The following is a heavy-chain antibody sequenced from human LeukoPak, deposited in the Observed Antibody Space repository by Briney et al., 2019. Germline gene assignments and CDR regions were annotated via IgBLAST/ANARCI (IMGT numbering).Heavy chain of an antibody. D-gene: IGHD6-6*01. CDR1: GFTFDDYG. V-gene: IGHV3-74*01. Sequence: GGSLRLSCAASGFTFDDYGMSWVRQAPGKGLVWVPRINSDGSSTSYADSVKGRFTISRDNAKNTLYLQMNSLRAEDTAVYYCARGGRYSSSYYYYYYMDVWGKGTTVTVSS. J-gene: IGHJ6*03. CDR3: ARGGRYSSSYYYYYYMDV. CDR2: INSDGSST.